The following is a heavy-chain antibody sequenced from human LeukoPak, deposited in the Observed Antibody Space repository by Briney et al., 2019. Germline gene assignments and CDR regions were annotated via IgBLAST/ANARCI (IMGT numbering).Heavy chain of an antibody. Sequence: GGPLRLSCAASGFTFSSYAMSWVRQAPEKGLEGVASISGSDGSTYYADSVKGRFTISRDNSKNTLFLQMNFLRAEDTAEYFCAKVLGYVDPFDSWGQGTLVTVSS. CDR2: ISGSDGST. V-gene: IGHV3-23*01. D-gene: IGHD2-15*01. CDR3: AKVLGYVDPFDS. CDR1: GFTFSSYA. J-gene: IGHJ5*01.